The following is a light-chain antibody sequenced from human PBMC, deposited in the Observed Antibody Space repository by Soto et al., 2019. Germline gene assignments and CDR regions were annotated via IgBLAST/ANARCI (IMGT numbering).Light chain of an antibody. CDR2: GAS. J-gene: IGKJ4*01. V-gene: IGKV3-20*01. Sequence: EIVLAQSPGTLSLSPGERATLSCRASQSVSSNYLAWYQQKRGQPPMLLIYGASIRDTGIPDRFSGSGSGTDFTLTISRLEADDFAVCYCHEYASSHLTFGGGAKVEIK. CDR1: QSVSSNY. CDR3: HEYASSHLT.